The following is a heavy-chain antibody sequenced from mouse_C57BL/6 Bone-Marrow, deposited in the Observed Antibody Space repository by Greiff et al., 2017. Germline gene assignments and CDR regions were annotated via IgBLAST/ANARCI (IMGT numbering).Heavy chain of an antibody. Sequence: QVHVKQSGAELVKPGASVKMSCKASGYTFTSYWITWVKQRPGQGLEWIGEIDPSDSYTNYNQKFKGKSTLTVDKSSSTAYMQLSSLTSEDSAVYYCARWALYYFDYWGQGTTLTVSS. J-gene: IGHJ2*01. D-gene: IGHD3-1*01. CDR3: ARWALYYFDY. CDR2: IDPSDSYT. V-gene: IGHV1-69*01. CDR1: GYTFTSYW.